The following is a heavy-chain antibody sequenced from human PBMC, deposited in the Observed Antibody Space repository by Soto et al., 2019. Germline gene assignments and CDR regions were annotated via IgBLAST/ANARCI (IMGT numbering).Heavy chain of an antibody. Sequence: PSETLCLTCAVSGYSISSGNYWAWIRQPPGRGLEWIGSLCHIGSTHYNTSVKGRVTISVDTSKNHLSLEMSSVSAADTAMYYCRSGNSCDGDSCVDVWGQGTMVTVSS. CDR2: LCHIGST. D-gene: IGHD2-2*01. J-gene: IGHJ6*02. CDR1: GYSISSGNY. CDR3: RSGNSCDGDSCVDV. V-gene: IGHV4-38-2*01.